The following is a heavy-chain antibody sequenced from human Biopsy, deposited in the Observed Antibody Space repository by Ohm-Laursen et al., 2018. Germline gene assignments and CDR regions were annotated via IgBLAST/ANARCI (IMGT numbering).Heavy chain of an antibody. V-gene: IGHV3-33*04. Sequence: RSLRLSCAASGFTFGHYAMHWARQAPGKGLEWISLIWYDGTNEDYADSVKGRFTISRDNSKNTLYLQINTLTLEDTAFYYCARGLSSGWYGYFDVWGRGTLVTVSS. CDR2: IWYDGTNE. CDR1: GFTFGHYA. D-gene: IGHD6-19*01. J-gene: IGHJ2*01. CDR3: ARGLSSGWYGYFDV.